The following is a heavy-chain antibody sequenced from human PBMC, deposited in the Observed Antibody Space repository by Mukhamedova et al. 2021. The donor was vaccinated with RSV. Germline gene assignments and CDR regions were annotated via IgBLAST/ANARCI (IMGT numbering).Heavy chain of an antibody. CDR3: ARGRNYYDDSGYYMALDY. Sequence: VRQPAGKGLEWIGRIYSSGITSGSTNSNPSLKSRVTMSVDTSKNQFSLKLTSVTAADTAVYYCARGRNYYDDSGYYMALDYWGQG. CDR2: IYSSGITSGST. D-gene: IGHD3-22*01. J-gene: IGHJ4*02. V-gene: IGHV4-4*07.